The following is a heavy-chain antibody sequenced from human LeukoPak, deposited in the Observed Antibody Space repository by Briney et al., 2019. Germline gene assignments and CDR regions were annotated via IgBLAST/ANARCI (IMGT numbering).Heavy chain of an antibody. CDR3: ARRGAAAGFFDY. D-gene: IGHD6-13*01. CDR2: ISSNGGST. V-gene: IGHV3-64*01. Sequence: GGSLRLSCAASGFTFSSYAMHWVRQAPGKGLEYVSAISSNGGSTYYANSVKGRFTISRDNSKNTLYLQMGSLRAEDMAVYYCARRGAAAGFFDYWGQGTLATVSS. J-gene: IGHJ4*02. CDR1: GFTFSSYA.